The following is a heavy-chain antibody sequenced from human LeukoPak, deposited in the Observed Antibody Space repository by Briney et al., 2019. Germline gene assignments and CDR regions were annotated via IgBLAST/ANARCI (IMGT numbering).Heavy chain of an antibody. CDR1: GGTFSSYA. D-gene: IGHD3-3*01. CDR2: IIPNFGTA. CDR3: ARDSEIFGGVTPTFDY. J-gene: IGHJ4*02. V-gene: IGHV1-69*05. Sequence: SVKVSCKASGGTFSSYAISWVRQAPGQGLEWMGRIIPNFGTANYAQKFQGRVTITTDESTSTAYIELSSLRSEDTAVYYCARDSEIFGGVTPTFDYWGQGTLVTVSA.